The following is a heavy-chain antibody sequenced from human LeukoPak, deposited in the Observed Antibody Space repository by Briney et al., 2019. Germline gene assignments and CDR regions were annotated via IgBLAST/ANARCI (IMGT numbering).Heavy chain of an antibody. Sequence: ASVKVSCKATGFTFTNYDINWVRQATGQGLEWMGWMNPINGNTGYAQKFQGRATMTRDTSISTAYMELRSLTSEDTAVYYCVRDGEGVAISVNYWFAPWGQGTLVTVSS. CDR3: VRDGEGVAISVNYWFAP. D-gene: IGHD3-10*01. J-gene: IGHJ5*02. CDR2: MNPINGNT. V-gene: IGHV1-8*01. CDR1: GFTFTNYD.